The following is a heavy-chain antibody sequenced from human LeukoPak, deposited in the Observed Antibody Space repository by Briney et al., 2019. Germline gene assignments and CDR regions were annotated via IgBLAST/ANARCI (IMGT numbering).Heavy chain of an antibody. V-gene: IGHV3-30-3*01. CDR2: ISYDGSNK. CDR3: ASSYCSGGSCYPLGPRIDY. D-gene: IGHD2-15*01. Sequence: PGRSLRLSCAASGFTFSSYAMHWVRQAPGKGLEWVVVISYDGSNKYYADSVKGRFTISRDNSKNTLYLQMNSLRAEDTAVYYCASSYCSGGSCYPLGPRIDYWGQGTLVTVSS. CDR1: GFTFSSYA. J-gene: IGHJ4*02.